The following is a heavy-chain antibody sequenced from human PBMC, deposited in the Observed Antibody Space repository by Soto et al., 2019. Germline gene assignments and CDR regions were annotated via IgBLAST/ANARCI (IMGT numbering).Heavy chain of an antibody. Sequence: ASVKVSCKASGGTFSSYAISWVRQAPGQGLEWMGGIIPIFGTANYAQKFQGRVTITADESTSTAYMELSSLRSEDTAVYYRARVEYSSWYFGSFDYWGQGTLVTVSS. CDR1: GGTFSSYA. V-gene: IGHV1-69*13. CDR2: IIPIFGTA. D-gene: IGHD6-13*01. CDR3: ARVEYSSWYFGSFDY. J-gene: IGHJ4*02.